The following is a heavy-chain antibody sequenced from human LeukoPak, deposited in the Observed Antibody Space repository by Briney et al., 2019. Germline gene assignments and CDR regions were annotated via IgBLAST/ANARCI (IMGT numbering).Heavy chain of an antibody. CDR3: ARHLAGTVWYIDL. Sequence: SETLSLTCTVSGGSISSYYWSWIRQPPGKGLGWIGYIYYSGSTNYNPSLKSRVTISVDTSKNQFSLKLSSVTAADTAVYYCARHLAGTVWYIDLWGRGTLVTVSS. CDR2: IYYSGST. J-gene: IGHJ2*01. D-gene: IGHD6-19*01. CDR1: GGSISSYY. V-gene: IGHV4-59*08.